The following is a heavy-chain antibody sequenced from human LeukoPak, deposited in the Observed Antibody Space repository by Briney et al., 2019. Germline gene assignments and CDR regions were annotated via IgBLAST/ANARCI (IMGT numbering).Heavy chain of an antibody. D-gene: IGHD6-6*01. Sequence: GESLKISCKGSGYTFTNYWIGWVRQMPGKGLEWMAMVYPGDSATKYSPSFRGQVTIPADTSITTAYLQWRSLKASDTAMYYCARRSPYDISSTFADYWGQGTPVTVSP. CDR1: GYTFTNYW. CDR2: VYPGDSAT. J-gene: IGHJ4*02. V-gene: IGHV5-51*01. CDR3: ARRSPYDISSTFADY.